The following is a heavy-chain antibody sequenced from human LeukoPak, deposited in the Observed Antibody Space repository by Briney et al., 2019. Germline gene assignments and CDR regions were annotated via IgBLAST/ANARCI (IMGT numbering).Heavy chain of an antibody. Sequence: PSQTLSLTCSVSGDSTAGYFWGWIRQSPGRAPEWLAYVYRSGQSDYNSSLRGRVTVSLGRSKTQVSLRLRSLTAADTAVYYCASGKYYYDDSASVNRASRTAFHIWAQGTMVLVSS. CDR3: ASGKYYYDDSASVNRASRTAFHI. CDR2: VYRSGQS. CDR1: GDSTAGYF. J-gene: IGHJ3*02. V-gene: IGHV4-59*12. D-gene: IGHD3-22*01.